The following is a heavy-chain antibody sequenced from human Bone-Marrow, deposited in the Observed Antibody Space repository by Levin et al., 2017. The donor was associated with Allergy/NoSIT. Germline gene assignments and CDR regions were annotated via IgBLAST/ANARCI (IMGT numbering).Heavy chain of an antibody. J-gene: IGHJ3*01. D-gene: IGHD5-18*01. CDR1: GYDFTRYW. V-gene: IGHV5-51*01. CDR3: AISGYKYDDSFDV. CDR2: IYPGDSDT. Sequence: KRGESLKISCEGAGYDFTRYWIGWVRQMPGKGLEWVGLIYPGDSDTKFSPSFQGQVTISADKSKGTVYLQWSSLKASDSAMYYCAISGYKYDDSFDVWGQGTLVTVSS.